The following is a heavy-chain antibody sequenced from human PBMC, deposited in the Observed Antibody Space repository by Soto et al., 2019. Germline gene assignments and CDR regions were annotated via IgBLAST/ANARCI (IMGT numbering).Heavy chain of an antibody. D-gene: IGHD3-10*01. CDR2: VNPILSMS. V-gene: IGHV1-69*02. CDR3: ATSYGSGYRAFDY. Sequence: GASVKVSCKASGDTFSFYTISWVRQAPGLGLEWMGRVNPILSMSNYAQKFQGRVTMTADKSTSTAYMELRSLRSEDTAFYYCATSYGSGYRAFDYWGQGALVTVS. J-gene: IGHJ4*02. CDR1: GDTFSFYT.